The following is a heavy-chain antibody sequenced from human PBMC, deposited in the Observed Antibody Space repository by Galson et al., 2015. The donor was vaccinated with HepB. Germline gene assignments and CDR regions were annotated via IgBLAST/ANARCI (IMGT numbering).Heavy chain of an antibody. CDR3: ARLVGAAARNWFDP. D-gene: IGHD6-13*01. J-gene: IGHJ5*02. CDR1: GYTFTSYA. CDR2: INTNTGNP. Sequence: SVKVSCKASGYTFTSYAMNWVRQAPGQGLEWMGWINTNTGNPTYAQGFTGRFVFSLDTSVSTAYLQISSLKAEDTAVYYCARLVGAAARNWFDPWGQGTLVTVSS. V-gene: IGHV7-4-1*02.